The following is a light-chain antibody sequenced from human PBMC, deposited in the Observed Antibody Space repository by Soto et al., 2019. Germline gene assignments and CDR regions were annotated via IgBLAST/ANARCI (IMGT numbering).Light chain of an antibody. CDR2: EDI. V-gene: IGLV2-23*01. Sequence: QSVLTHPASVSGSPGQSITIFCTGTSSDVGSYSLLSWYQHHPGKAPKLIIYEDIKGPSGVSNRFSGSKSGNTASLRISGLQAEDEADYYCYTYAGGSTYLFGTGTKVTVL. J-gene: IGLJ1*01. CDR1: SSDVGSYSL. CDR3: YTYAGGSTYL.